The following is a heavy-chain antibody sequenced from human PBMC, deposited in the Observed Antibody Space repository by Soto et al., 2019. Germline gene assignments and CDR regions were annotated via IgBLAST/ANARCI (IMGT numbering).Heavy chain of an antibody. CDR2: ISAYNGNT. J-gene: IGHJ6*02. D-gene: IGHD2-2*01. Sequence: QVQLVQSGAEVKKPGASVKVSCKASGYTFTSYGISWVRQAPGQGLEWMGWISAYNGNTNYAQKLQGRVTMTTDTSTSTAYMELRSLRSDETAVYYCARLNQKVPPTRYGMDVWGQGTTVTVSS. CDR1: GYTFTSYG. V-gene: IGHV1-18*01. CDR3: ARLNQKVPPTRYGMDV.